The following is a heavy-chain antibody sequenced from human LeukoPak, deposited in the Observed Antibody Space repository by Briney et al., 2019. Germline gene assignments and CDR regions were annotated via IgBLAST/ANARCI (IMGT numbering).Heavy chain of an antibody. CDR2: IYYSGST. V-gene: IGHV4-59*08. CDR1: GGSISSYY. CDR3: ARPYYYDSSGYPAPPGY. D-gene: IGHD3-22*01. Sequence: SETLSLTCTVSGGSISSYYWSWIRQPPGKGLEWIGYIYYSGSTNYNPSLKSRVTISVDTSKNQFSLKLSSVTAADTAVYYCARPYYYDSSGYPAPPGYWGQGTLVTVSS. J-gene: IGHJ4*02.